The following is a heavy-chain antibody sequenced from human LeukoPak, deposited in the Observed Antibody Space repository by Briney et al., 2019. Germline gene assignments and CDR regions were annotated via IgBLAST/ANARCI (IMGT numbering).Heavy chain of an antibody. V-gene: IGHV5-51*01. CDR1: GYSFTSYW. J-gene: IGHJ4*02. D-gene: IGHD2-21*02. CDR2: IYPDDSYT. Sequence: GESLKISCKGSGYSFTSYWIGWVRQMPGKGLGWMGIIYPDDSYTRYSPSFQGQVTISADKSISTAYLQWSSLKASDTAMYYCPRQPSCGGDCYFYDYWGQGTLVTVSS. CDR3: PRQPSCGGDCYFYDY.